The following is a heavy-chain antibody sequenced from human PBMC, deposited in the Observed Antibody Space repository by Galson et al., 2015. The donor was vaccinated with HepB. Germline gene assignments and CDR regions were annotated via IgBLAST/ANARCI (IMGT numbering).Heavy chain of an antibody. D-gene: IGHD4-17*01. J-gene: IGHJ5*02. Sequence: SLRLSCAVSGFTFRNYVMTWVRQAPGKGLEWISSIIGSGGSTFYADSVKGRFTISRDNSKNTLFLQMNGLRVEDTAVYYCAKMGSYGDYDFDPWGREPWSPSPQ. CDR1: GFTFRNYV. CDR3: AKMGSYGDYDFDP. CDR2: IIGSGGST. V-gene: IGHV3-23*01.